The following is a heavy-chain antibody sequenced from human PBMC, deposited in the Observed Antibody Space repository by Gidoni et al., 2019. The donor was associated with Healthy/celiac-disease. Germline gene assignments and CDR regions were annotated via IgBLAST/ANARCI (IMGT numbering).Heavy chain of an antibody. Sequence: QITLKESGPTLVKPTQTLTLTCTFSGFSLSTSGVGVGWIRQPPGKALEWLALIYWNDDKRYSPSLKSRLTITKDTSKNQVVLTMTNMDPVDTATYYCAHYTVVKATREYFQHWGQGTLVTVSS. D-gene: IGHD2-15*01. V-gene: IGHV2-5*01. CDR2: IYWNDDK. J-gene: IGHJ1*01. CDR3: AHYTVVKATREYFQH. CDR1: GFSLSTSGVG.